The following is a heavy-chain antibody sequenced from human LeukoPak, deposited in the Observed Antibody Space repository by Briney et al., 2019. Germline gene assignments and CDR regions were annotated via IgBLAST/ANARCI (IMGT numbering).Heavy chain of an antibody. CDR3: ARVWLLIDYGGVFDY. CDR1: GGSISSGDYY. Sequence: KPSETLSLTCTVSGGSISSGDYYWSWIRQPPGKGLEWIGYIYYSGSTYYNPSLKSRVTISVDTSKNQFSLKLSSVTAADTAVYYCARVWLLIDYGGVFDYWGQGTLVTVSS. V-gene: IGHV4-30-4*01. J-gene: IGHJ4*02. D-gene: IGHD3-16*01. CDR2: IYYSGST.